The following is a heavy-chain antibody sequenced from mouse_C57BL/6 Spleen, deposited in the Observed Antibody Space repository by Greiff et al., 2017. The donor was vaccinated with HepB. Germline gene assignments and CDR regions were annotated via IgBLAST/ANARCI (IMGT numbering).Heavy chain of an antibody. CDR3: ARDYGSSYWYFDV. Sequence: VQLQQSGAELVKPGASVKLSCTASGFNIKDYYMHWVKQRTEQGLEWIGRIDPEDGETKYAPNFQGKATITADTSSNTAYLQLSSLTSEDTAVYYWARDYGSSYWYFDVWGTGTTVTVSS. CDR1: GFNIKDYY. V-gene: IGHV14-2*01. CDR2: IDPEDGET. D-gene: IGHD1-1*01. J-gene: IGHJ1*03.